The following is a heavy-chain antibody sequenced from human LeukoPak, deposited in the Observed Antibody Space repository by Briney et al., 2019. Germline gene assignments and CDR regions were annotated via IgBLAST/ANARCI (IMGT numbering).Heavy chain of an antibody. CDR3: ARVSGWYNWFDP. D-gene: IGHD6-19*01. V-gene: IGHV1-2*06. J-gene: IGHJ5*02. CDR2: INPNSGGT. Sequence: ASVKVSCQASGYTFTGYYMHWVRQAPGQGLEWMGRINPNSGGTSYAQKFQGRVTMTRDTSISTAYMELSRLRSDDTAVYYCARVSGWYNWFDPWGQGTLVTVSS. CDR1: GYTFTGYY.